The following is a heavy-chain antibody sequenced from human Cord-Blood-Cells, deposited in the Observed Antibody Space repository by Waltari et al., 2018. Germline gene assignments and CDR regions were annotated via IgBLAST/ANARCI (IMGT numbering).Heavy chain of an antibody. J-gene: IGHJ4*02. CDR3: ARVDKTTWTTDY. V-gene: IGHV1-2*02. CDR1: GYTVTGYY. CDR2: INPNSCGT. D-gene: IGHD4-17*01. Sequence: QVQLVQSGAEVQKPGASVKVSCKASGYTVTGYYMHWERQAPGQGLEWMGWINPNSCGTNYAQKFQGRVTMTRDTSISTAYMELSRLRSDDTAVYYCARVDKTTWTTDYWGQGTLVTVSS.